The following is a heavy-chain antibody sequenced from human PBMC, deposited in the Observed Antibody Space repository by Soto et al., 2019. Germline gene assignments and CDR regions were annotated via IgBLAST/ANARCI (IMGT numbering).Heavy chain of an antibody. CDR2: ISGSADST. CDR1: GFTFSSYV. Sequence: WGSLRLSCASSGFTFSSYVMIFIRHSPFKWREWVSAISGSADSTYHADSVKGRFTISRDNSKNTLYLQMNSLRADDTAVYYCAKGGNDFWSGYSFDYWGQGTLVTVSS. J-gene: IGHJ4*01. D-gene: IGHD3-3*01. CDR3: AKGGNDFWSGYSFDY. V-gene: IGHV3-23*01.